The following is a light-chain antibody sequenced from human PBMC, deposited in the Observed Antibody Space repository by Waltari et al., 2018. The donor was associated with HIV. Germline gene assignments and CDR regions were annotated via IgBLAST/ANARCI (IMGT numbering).Light chain of an antibody. CDR1: QSVGSK. J-gene: IGKJ4*01. V-gene: IGKV3-15*01. Sequence: EILMTQSPATVSVSLGERATLSCRASQSVGSKLAWYQQKPGQAPRLLISGASTRAPTFPARVSGTGFGTDFTLSISSLQSEDFALYYCQQYNNWPLTFGGGTKVQI. CDR2: GAS. CDR3: QQYNNWPLT.